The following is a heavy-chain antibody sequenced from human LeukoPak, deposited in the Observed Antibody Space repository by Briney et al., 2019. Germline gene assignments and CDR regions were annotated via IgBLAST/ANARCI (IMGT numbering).Heavy chain of an antibody. CDR2: ISYDGTTE. J-gene: IGHJ4*02. Sequence: GGSLRLSCLASGFTVSIYEMDWVRQAPGKGLEWVALISYDGTTEYYADSVRGRFTISRDNSKNTLYLLMNTLRAEDTAVYYCAKDKYYYGAGSDFDYWGQGTLVTVSS. CDR1: GFTVSIYE. D-gene: IGHD3-10*01. V-gene: IGHV3-30*18. CDR3: AKDKYYYGAGSDFDY.